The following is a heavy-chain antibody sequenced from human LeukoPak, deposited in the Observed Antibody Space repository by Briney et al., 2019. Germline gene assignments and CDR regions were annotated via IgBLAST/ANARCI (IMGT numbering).Heavy chain of an antibody. CDR3: ARRDNSFDP. CDR2: MHHSGAI. J-gene: IGHJ5*02. Sequence: TSETLSLTCSVSGGSISSNNHHWDWIRQPPGNGLEWIGSMHHSGAIYYNPSLQSRLTLSVDMSKNQFSLNLNSVTAAGTAVYYCARRDNSFDPWGPGTMVTVSS. CDR1: GGSISSNNHH. V-gene: IGHV4-39*01.